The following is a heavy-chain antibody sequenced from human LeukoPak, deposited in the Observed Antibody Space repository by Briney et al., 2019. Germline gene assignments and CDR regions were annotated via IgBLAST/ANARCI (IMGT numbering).Heavy chain of an antibody. V-gene: IGHV3-7*05. CDR3: ARDTVTDSIADY. CDR2: INQDGSEK. J-gene: IGHJ4*02. Sequence: PGGSLRLSCAASGFTFSSYWMTWVRQAPGKGVEWVANINQDGSEKYYVDSVKGRFTISRDNAKNSLYLQMNSLRAEDTAVYYCARDTVTDSIADYWGQGTLVTVSS. D-gene: IGHD4-17*01. CDR1: GFTFSSYW.